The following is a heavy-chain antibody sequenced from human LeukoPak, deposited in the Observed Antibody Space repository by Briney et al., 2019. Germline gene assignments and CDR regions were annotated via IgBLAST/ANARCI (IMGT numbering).Heavy chain of an antibody. CDR2: INANTGNP. CDR3: ARSQTYGDHPPFDY. D-gene: IGHD4-17*01. CDR1: GYSFTGSA. J-gene: IGHJ4*02. Sequence: ASVKVSCKASGYSFTGSAMNWVRQAPGQGLEWMGWINANTGNPTYAQGFTGRFVFSLDTSVSTAYIQISSLKTEDTAVYFCARSQTYGDHPPFDYWGQGTLVTVSS. V-gene: IGHV7-4-1*02.